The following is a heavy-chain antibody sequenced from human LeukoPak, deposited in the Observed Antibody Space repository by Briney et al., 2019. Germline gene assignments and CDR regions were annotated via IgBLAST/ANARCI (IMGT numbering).Heavy chain of an antibody. D-gene: IGHD3-22*01. Sequence: LVTVSFKASGGTFSSYAISWVRQAPGQGLEWMGRIIPIFGIANYAQKFQGRVMITADKSTSTAYMELSSLRSEDTAVYYCARETYYDSSGSQASRYFDYWGQGTLVTVSS. CDR2: IIPIFGIA. CDR1: GGTFSSYA. J-gene: IGHJ4*02. V-gene: IGHV1-69*04. CDR3: ARETYYDSSGSQASRYFDY.